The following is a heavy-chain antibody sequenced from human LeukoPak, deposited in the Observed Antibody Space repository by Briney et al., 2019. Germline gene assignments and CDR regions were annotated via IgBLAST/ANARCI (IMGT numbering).Heavy chain of an antibody. V-gene: IGHV4-34*01. D-gene: IGHD3-22*01. CDR3: ARCDSSGYFDY. CDR2: INHSGST. J-gene: IGHJ4*02. CDR1: GGSFSGYY. Sequence: SETLSLTCAVYGGSFSGYYWSWIRQPPGKGLEWIGEINHSGSTNYNPSLKSRVTISVDTSKNQFSLKLSSVTAADTAVYYCARCDSSGYFDYWGQGTLVTVSS.